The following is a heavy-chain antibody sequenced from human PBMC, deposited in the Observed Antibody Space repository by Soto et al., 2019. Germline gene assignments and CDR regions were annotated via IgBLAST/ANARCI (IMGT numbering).Heavy chain of an antibody. V-gene: IGHV6-1*01. Sequence: PSQTLSLTCAISGYSVSSNSAAWNWIRQRPSRGLEWLGRTYYRSKWYSDYAVSVKSRITINTETSKNQFSLQLNSVTPEDAAMYYCARYTYYYDSSGPYHFAYWAQGTLVTLSS. CDR3: ARYTYYYDSSGPYHFAY. CDR2: TYYRSKWYS. D-gene: IGHD3-22*01. CDR1: GYSVSSNSAA. J-gene: IGHJ4*02.